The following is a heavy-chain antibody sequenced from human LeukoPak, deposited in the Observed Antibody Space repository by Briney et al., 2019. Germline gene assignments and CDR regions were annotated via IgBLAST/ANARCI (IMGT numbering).Heavy chain of an antibody. CDR2: ISAYNGNT. CDR1: GYTFNSYD. Sequence: ASVRVSCKASGYTFNSYDITRVRQAPGQGLEWMGWISAYNGNTNYAQKVQGRVTMTTDTSTSTAYMELRSLRSDDTAVYYCARVSHYYDSEIEYWGQGTLVTVSS. J-gene: IGHJ4*03. D-gene: IGHD3-22*01. V-gene: IGHV1-18*01. CDR3: ARVSHYYDSEIEY.